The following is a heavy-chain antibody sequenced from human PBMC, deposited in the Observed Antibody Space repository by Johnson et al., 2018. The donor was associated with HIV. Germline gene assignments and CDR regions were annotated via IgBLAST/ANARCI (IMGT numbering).Heavy chain of an antibody. CDR2: INWNGGST. V-gene: IGHV3-20*04. CDR1: GFTFDDYG. CDR3: ERPNFLYENDACDI. J-gene: IGHJ3*02. Sequence: VQLVESGGGVVQPGRSLRLSCAASGFTFDDYGMSWVRQAPGKGLEWVSGINWNGGSTGYADSVKGRFTISRDNAKNTLYLQMNSLRAEDTAVYYCERPNFLYENDACDIWGQGTMVTVSS. D-gene: IGHD2-2*02.